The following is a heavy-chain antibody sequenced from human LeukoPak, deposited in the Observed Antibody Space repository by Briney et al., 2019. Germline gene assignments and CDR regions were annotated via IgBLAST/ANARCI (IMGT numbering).Heavy chain of an antibody. CDR2: INHSGST. V-gene: IGHV4-34*01. D-gene: IGHD3-22*01. CDR3: ALTYYYDSSGTFDY. CDR1: GGSFSGYY. J-gene: IGHJ4*02. Sequence: SETLSLTCAVYGGSFSGYYWSWIRQPPGKGLEWIGEINHSGSTNYNPSLKSRVTISVDTSKNQFSLKLSSVTAAHTAVYYCALTYYYDSSGTFDYWGQGTLVTVSS.